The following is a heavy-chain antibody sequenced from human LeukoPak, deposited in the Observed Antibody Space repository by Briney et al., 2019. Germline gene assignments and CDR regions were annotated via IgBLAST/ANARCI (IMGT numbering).Heavy chain of an antibody. V-gene: IGHV4-34*01. CDR3: TRMTTGHDY. D-gene: IGHD1-1*01. Sequence: SETLSLTCAVSGVSFDDYYWAWVRQTPGKGLEWIEEINHSGYTNHSPSLQSRGALSIATSRKQFSLNLRSVTVADAGFYYCTRMTTGHDYWGQGTLVSVPS. CDR2: INHSGYT. CDR1: GVSFDDYY. J-gene: IGHJ4*02.